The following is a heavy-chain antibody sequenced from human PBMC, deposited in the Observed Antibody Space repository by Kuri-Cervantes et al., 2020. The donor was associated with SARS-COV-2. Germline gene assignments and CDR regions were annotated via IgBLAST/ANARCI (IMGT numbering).Heavy chain of an antibody. D-gene: IGHD1-26*01. V-gene: IGHV4-4*07. J-gene: IGHJ3*01. CDR2: IYTSGST. CDR1: GGSISSYY. Sequence: SETLSLTCTVSGGSISSYYWSWIRQPAGKGLEWIGRIYTSGSTNYNPSLKSRVTMSVDTSKNQFSLKLSSVTAADTAVYYCAIGDAILGTDAFDVWGQGTMVTVSS. CDR3: AIGDAILGTDAFDV.